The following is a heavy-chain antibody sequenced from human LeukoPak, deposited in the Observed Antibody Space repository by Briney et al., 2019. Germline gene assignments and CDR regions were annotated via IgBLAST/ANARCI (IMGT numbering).Heavy chain of an antibody. Sequence: PGGSLRLSCAASGFTFSNYAILWVRQAPGKGLEWVSLISGSGGSTYYADSVKGRFTISRDNSKNTLYLQMNSLRDEDTAVYYCAKGGSYDTSAYLDYWGQGTLVTVSS. CDR1: GFTFSNYA. V-gene: IGHV3-23*01. CDR2: ISGSGGST. CDR3: AKGGSYDTSAYLDY. D-gene: IGHD3-22*01. J-gene: IGHJ4*02.